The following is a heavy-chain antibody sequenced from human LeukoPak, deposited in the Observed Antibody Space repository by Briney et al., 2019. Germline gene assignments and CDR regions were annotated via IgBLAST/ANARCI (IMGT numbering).Heavy chain of an antibody. J-gene: IGHJ4*02. D-gene: IGHD2-21*01. Sequence: SETLSLTCTVFVGSLNRGSYYWSWVRQHPEKCLEWIGYISYMGGTHYNPSLKSRVSISGDTSKNQCSLSVNSVTAADTAVYYCARMPRGTEVVMPYYFDHWGQGTLVTVSS. CDR2: ISYMGGT. CDR3: ARMPRGTEVVMPYYFDH. CDR1: VGSLNRGSYY. V-gene: IGHV4-31*03.